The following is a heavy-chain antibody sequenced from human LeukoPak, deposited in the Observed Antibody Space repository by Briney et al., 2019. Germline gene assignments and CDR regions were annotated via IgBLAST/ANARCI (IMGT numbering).Heavy chain of an antibody. J-gene: IGHJ3*02. D-gene: IGHD3-3*01. V-gene: IGHV3-33*06. Sequence: PGGSLRLSCAASGFTFSSYGMHWVRQAPGKGLEWVAVIWYDGSNKYYADSVKGRFTISRDNSKNTLYLQMNSLRAEDTAVYYCAKSLSITIFGVVINGAFDIWGQGTMVTVSS. CDR3: AKSLSITIFGVVINGAFDI. CDR1: GFTFSSYG. CDR2: IWYDGSNK.